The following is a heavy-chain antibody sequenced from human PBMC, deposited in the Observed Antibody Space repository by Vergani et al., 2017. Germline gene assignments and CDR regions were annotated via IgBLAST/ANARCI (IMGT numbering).Heavy chain of an antibody. CDR1: GFTFSSYA. CDR2: ISGSGGST. CDR3: AKESDDIVVVVANNWFDP. Sequence: EVQLLESGGGLVQPGGSLRLSCAASGFTFSSYAMSWVRQAPGKGLEWVSAISGSGGSTYYADSVKGRFTISRDNSKNTLYLQMNSLRAEDTAVYYCAKESDDIVVVVANNWFDPWGQGTLVTVSS. J-gene: IGHJ5*02. V-gene: IGHV3-23*01. D-gene: IGHD2-15*01.